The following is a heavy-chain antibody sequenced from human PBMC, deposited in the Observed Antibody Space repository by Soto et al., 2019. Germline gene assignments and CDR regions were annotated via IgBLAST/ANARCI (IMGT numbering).Heavy chain of an antibody. CDR1: GGTFSSYA. CDR2: IIPIFGTA. J-gene: IGHJ6*01. CDR3: ARSPPVYYETTGYRNFFYYFGMDV. V-gene: IGHV1-69*05. Sequence: SVKVSCKASGGTFSSYAISWVRQAPGQGLEWMGGIIPIFGTANYAQKFQGGVTMITETSTTIAHLELRTLGFDDTAVYYCARSPPVYYETTGYRNFFYYFGMDVWGQGNTVTVSS. D-gene: IGHD3-22*01.